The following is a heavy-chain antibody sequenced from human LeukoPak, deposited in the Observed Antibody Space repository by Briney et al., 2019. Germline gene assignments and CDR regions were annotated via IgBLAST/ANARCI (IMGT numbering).Heavy chain of an antibody. CDR1: GFIFSNYA. CDR2: ISGSGGST. V-gene: IGHV3-23*01. Sequence: GGSLRLSCAASGFIFSNYAMSWVRQAPGKGLEWVSAISGSGGSTYYADSVKGRFTISRDNSKNTLYLQMNSLRVEDTAVYYCAKPVSTGTTRTWFDPWGQGTLVTVSS. D-gene: IGHD1-7*01. J-gene: IGHJ5*02. CDR3: AKPVSTGTTRTWFDP.